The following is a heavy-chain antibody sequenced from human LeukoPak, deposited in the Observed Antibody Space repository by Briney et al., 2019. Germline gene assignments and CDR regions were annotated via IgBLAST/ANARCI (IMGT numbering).Heavy chain of an antibody. CDR3: AKLSSSASAY. Sequence: PGGSLRLSCAAYGFTFSSYGMSWVRQAPGRGLEWVSALSGNGAKTYYSDSVKGRFTISRDNSKNTLYLQMNSLRVEDTAVYYCAKLSSSASAYWGQGTLVTVSS. CDR2: LSGNGAKT. V-gene: IGHV3-23*01. D-gene: IGHD6-6*01. CDR1: GFTFSSYG. J-gene: IGHJ4*02.